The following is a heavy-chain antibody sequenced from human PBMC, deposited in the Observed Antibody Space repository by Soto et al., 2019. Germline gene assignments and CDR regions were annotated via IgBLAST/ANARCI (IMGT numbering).Heavy chain of an antibody. V-gene: IGHV6-1*01. CDR2: TYYRSKWYN. D-gene: IGHD2-2*01. CDR3: ARDRPGYCISTSCPFDP. CDR1: GDSVSSNTAA. Sequence: PSQTLSLTCAISGDSVSSNTAAWNWIRQSPSRGLEWLGRTYYRSKWYNDYAVSVKSRITINPDTSKNQFSLQLNSVTPEDTAVYYCARDRPGYCISTSCPFDPWGQGTLVTSPQ. J-gene: IGHJ5*02.